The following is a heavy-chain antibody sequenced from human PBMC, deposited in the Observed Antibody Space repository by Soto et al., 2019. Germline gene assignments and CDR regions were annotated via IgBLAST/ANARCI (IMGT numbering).Heavy chain of an antibody. CDR3: ARDSVRRVDYYYYYGMDV. Sequence: PSETLSLTCTVSGGSVSSGSYYWSWIRRPPGKGLEWIGYIYYSGSTNYNPSLKSRVTISVDTSKNQFSLTLSSVTAADTAVYYCARDSVRRVDYYYYYGMDVWGQGTTVTVSS. CDR1: GGSVSSGSYY. CDR2: IYYSGST. D-gene: IGHD2-15*01. J-gene: IGHJ6*02. V-gene: IGHV4-61*01.